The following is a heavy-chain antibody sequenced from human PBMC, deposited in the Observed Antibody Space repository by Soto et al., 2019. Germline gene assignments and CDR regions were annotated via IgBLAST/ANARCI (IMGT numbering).Heavy chain of an antibody. CDR3: ASAVPAADAFDI. J-gene: IGHJ3*02. CDR1: GYTFTSYD. Sequence: QVQLVQSGAEVKKPGASVKVSCKASGYTFTSYDINWVRQATGQGLEWMGWMNPNSGNTGYAQKFQGRVTMTRNNSISTAYMELSRLRSEDTAVYYCASAVPAADAFDIWGQGTMVTVSS. CDR2: MNPNSGNT. D-gene: IGHD2-2*01. V-gene: IGHV1-8*01.